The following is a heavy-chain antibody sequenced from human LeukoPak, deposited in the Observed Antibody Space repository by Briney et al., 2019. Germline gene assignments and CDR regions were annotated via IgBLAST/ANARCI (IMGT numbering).Heavy chain of an antibody. V-gene: IGHV1-69*01. CDR3: ARGKANVMYCGGDCYRYNWFDP. CDR2: IIPIFGTA. J-gene: IGHJ5*02. D-gene: IGHD2-21*02. CDR1: GGTFSSYA. Sequence: GSSVKVSCKASGGTFSSYAIYWVRQAPGQGLEWMGGIIPIFGTANYAQKFQGRVTITADESTSTAYMELSSLRSEDTAVYYCARGKANVMYCGGDCYRYNWFDPWGQGTLVTVSS.